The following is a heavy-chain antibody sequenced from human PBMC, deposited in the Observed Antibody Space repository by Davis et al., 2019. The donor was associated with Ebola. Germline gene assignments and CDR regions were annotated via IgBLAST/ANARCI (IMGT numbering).Heavy chain of an antibody. CDR1: GFTFSSYA. CDR3: ATGREGSPVPHDY. D-gene: IGHD1-26*01. J-gene: IGHJ4*02. Sequence: PGGSLRLSCAASGFTFSSYAMHWVRQAPGKGLEWVAVISYDGSNKYYADSVKGRFTISRDNSKNTLYLQMNSLRAEDTAVYYCATGREGSPVPHDYWGQGTLVTVSS. V-gene: IGHV3-30-3*01. CDR2: ISYDGSNK.